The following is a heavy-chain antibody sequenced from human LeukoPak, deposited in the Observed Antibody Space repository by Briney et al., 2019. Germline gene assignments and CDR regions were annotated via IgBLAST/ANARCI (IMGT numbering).Heavy chain of an antibody. V-gene: IGHV4-59*12. CDR3: ARGGAMVRGVGNWFDP. CDR1: GGSISGYY. Sequence: SETLSLTCTVSGGSISGYYWSWIRQPPGKGLEWIGYIYYSGSTNYNPSLKSRVTISVDTSKNQFSLKLSSVTAADTAVYYCARGGAMVRGVGNWFDPWGQGTLVTVSS. J-gene: IGHJ5*02. CDR2: IYYSGST. D-gene: IGHD3-10*01.